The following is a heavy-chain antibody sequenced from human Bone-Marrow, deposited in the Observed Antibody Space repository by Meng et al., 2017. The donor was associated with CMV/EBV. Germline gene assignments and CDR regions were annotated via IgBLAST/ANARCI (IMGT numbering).Heavy chain of an antibody. V-gene: IGHV3-21*01. CDR1: GFTFSSYS. CDR3: ARTIAVAGTWGYYYYGMDV. CDR2: ISSSSSYI. D-gene: IGHD6-19*01. Sequence: GESLKISCAASGFTFSSYSMNWVRQAPGKGLEWVSSISSSSSYIYYADSVKGRFTISRDNSKNTVHLQMNSLRPEDTVVYYCARTIAVAGTWGYYYYGMDVWGQGTTVTVSS. J-gene: IGHJ6*02.